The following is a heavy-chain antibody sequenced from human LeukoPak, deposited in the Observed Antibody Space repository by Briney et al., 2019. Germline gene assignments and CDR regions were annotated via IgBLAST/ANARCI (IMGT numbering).Heavy chain of an antibody. Sequence: PGGSLRLSCVASGFTFNNYAMHWVRQAPGKGLEWVAFIRYDGSNKYYADSVKGRFTISRDNSKNTLYLEMNSLRAEDTAVYYCARVGEGAAKDWGQGTLVTVSS. D-gene: IGHD1-26*01. CDR1: GFTFNNYA. CDR3: ARVGEGAAKD. J-gene: IGHJ4*02. V-gene: IGHV3-30*02. CDR2: IRYDGSNK.